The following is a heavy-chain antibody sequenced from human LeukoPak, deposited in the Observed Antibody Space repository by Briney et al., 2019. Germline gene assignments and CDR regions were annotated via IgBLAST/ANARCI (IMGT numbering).Heavy chain of an antibody. V-gene: IGHV3-33*08. CDR1: EFTFSSYA. CDR3: ARGYYDFWSGYHPTYYFDY. Sequence: PGGSLRLSCAASEFTFSSYAMSWVRQAPGKGLEWVAVIWYDGSNKYYADSVKGRFTISRDNSKNTLYLQMNSLRAEDTAVYYCARGYYDFWSGYHPTYYFDYWGQGTLVTVSS. CDR2: IWYDGSNK. D-gene: IGHD3-3*01. J-gene: IGHJ4*02.